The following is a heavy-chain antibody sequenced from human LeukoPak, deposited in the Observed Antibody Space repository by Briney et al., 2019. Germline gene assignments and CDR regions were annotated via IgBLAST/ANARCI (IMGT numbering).Heavy chain of an antibody. J-gene: IGHJ4*02. V-gene: IGHV3-15*01. CDR2: IKSKTDGGTT. D-gene: IGHD4-17*01. CDR1: GFTFSNAW. Sequence: GGSLRLSCAASGFTFSNAWMSWVRQAPGKGLEWVGRIKSKTDGGTTDYAAPVKGRFTISRGDSKNTLYLQMNSLKTEDTAVYYCTTVDYGDYGGFDYWGQGTLVTVSS. CDR3: TTVDYGDYGGFDY.